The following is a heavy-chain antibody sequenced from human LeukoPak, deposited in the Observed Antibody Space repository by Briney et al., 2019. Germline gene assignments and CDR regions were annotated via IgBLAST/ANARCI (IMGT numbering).Heavy chain of an antibody. V-gene: IGHV4-59*01. D-gene: IGHD1-14*01. CDR3: ARAGITLGSWFDP. Sequence: SETLSLTCTVSGGSISSYYWSWIRQPPGKGLEWIGYIYYSGSTNYNPSLKSRVTISVDTSKNQFSLKLSSVTAADTAVYYCARAGITLGSWFDPWGQGTLVTVSS. CDR1: GGSISSYY. J-gene: IGHJ5*02. CDR2: IYYSGST.